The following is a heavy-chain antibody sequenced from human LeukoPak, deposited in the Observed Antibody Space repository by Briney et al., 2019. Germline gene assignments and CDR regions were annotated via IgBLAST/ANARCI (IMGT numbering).Heavy chain of an antibody. Sequence: PGGSLRLSCAASGFTFSSYGMSWVRQAPGKGLEWVSAISGSGGSTYHADSVKGRFTISRDNSKNTLYLQMNSLRAEDTAVYYCAKEVGYGSGSYQYYYYYMDVWGKGTTVTISS. CDR3: AKEVGYGSGSYQYYYYYMDV. J-gene: IGHJ6*03. CDR1: GFTFSSYG. D-gene: IGHD3-10*01. CDR2: ISGSGGST. V-gene: IGHV3-23*01.